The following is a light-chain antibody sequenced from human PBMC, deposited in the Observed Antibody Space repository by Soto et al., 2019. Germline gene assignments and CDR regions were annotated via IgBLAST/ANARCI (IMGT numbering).Light chain of an antibody. J-gene: IGKJ1*01. CDR1: QSISNH. V-gene: IGKV1-39*01. CDR3: QQSYSSPPT. Sequence: DIQIAQSSSSLSASVADRVIITCRASQSISNHLNWYQQKPGKAPKLLIFAASSLQSGVPSRFSGSRSGPDFTLTISSLQPEDFATYYCQQSYSSPPTFGQGTKVDIK. CDR2: AAS.